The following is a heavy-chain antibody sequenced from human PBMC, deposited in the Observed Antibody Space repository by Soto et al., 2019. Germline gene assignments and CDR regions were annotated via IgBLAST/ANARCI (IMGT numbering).Heavy chain of an antibody. V-gene: IGHV3-23*01. CDR1: GFTFSSYA. D-gene: IGHD1-26*01. CDR3: ARRGSGSYYDY. Sequence: GGSLRLSCAASGFTFSSYAMRWVRQAPVKGLEWVSAISGSGGSTYYADSVRGRFTISRDNSKNTLYLQMNSLRAEDTAVYYCARRGSGSYYDYWGQGTLVTVSS. CDR2: ISGSGGST. J-gene: IGHJ4*02.